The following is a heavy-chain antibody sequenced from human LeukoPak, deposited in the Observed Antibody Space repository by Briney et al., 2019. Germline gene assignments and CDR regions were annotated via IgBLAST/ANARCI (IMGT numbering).Heavy chain of an antibody. V-gene: IGHV1-18*01. CDR2: ISAYNGNT. CDR3: ARSSSTSFKYYYYYGMDV. D-gene: IGHD2-2*01. J-gene: IGHJ6*02. CDR1: GYTFTSYG. Sequence: ASVKVSCKASGYTFTSYGISWVRQAPGQGLEWMGWISAYNGNTNYAQKLQGRVTMTTDTSTSTAYMELRSLRSDDTAVYYCARSSSTSFKYYYYYGMDVWGQGTTVTVSS.